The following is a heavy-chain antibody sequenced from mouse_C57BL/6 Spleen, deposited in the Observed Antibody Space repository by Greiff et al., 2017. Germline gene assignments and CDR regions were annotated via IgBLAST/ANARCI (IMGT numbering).Heavy chain of an antibody. D-gene: IGHD1-1*01. CDR3: AREYYYGSSYEEDYAMDY. CDR1: GYAFSSSW. Sequence: VQGVESGPELVKPGASVKISCKASGYAFSSSWMNWVKQRPGKGLEWIGRIYPGDGDTNYNGKFKGKATLTADKSSSTAYMQLSSLTSEDSAVYFCAREYYYGSSYEEDYAMDYWGQGTSVTVSS. J-gene: IGHJ4*01. V-gene: IGHV1-82*01. CDR2: IYPGDGDT.